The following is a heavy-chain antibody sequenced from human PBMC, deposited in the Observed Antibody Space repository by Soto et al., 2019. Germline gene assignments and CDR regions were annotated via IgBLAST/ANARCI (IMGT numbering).Heavy chain of an antibody. CDR1: GYTFTGYY. D-gene: IGHD2-8*01. J-gene: IGHJ4*02. CDR3: ARERCNNGVCYPYFDY. CDR2: INPNSGGT. V-gene: IGHV1-2*04. Sequence: QVPLVQSGAEVKKPGASVKVSCKASGYTFTGYYMHWVRQAPGQGLEWMGWINPNSGGTNYAQKFQGWVTMTRDTSISTAYMELSRLRSDDTAVYYCARERCNNGVCYPYFDYWGQGTLVTVSS.